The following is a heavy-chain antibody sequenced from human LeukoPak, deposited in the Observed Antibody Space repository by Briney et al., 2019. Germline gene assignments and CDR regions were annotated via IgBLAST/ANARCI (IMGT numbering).Heavy chain of an antibody. CDR2: IFYSGST. CDR1: GGSISSSNYY. D-gene: IGHD3-10*01. V-gene: IGHV4-39*07. J-gene: IGHJ4*02. Sequence: SETLSLTCTVSGGSISSSNYYWGWIRQPPGKGLEWIGGIFYSGSTYYNPSLKSRVTISVDTSKKQFSLKLNSVTAADTAVYYCVRDGGKGSEFWGQGTLVTVSS. CDR3: VRDGGKGSEF.